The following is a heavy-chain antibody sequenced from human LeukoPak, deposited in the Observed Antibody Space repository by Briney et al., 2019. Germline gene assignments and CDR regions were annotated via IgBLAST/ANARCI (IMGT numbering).Heavy chain of an antibody. J-gene: IGHJ4*02. V-gene: IGHV3-30*18. CDR1: GFTFSSYG. CDR3: AKATLADY. CDR2: ISYDGSNK. D-gene: IGHD3-3*02. Sequence: PGGSLRLSCAASGFTFSSYGMHWVRQAPGKGLEWVAVISYDGSNKYYADSVKGRFTISRDNSKNTLYLQMNSLRAEDTAVYYCAKATLADYWGQGTLVTVSS.